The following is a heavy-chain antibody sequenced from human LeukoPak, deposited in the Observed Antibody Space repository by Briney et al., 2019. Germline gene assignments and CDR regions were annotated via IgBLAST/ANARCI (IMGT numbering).Heavy chain of an antibody. CDR2: IDHSGST. V-gene: IGHV4-34*01. J-gene: IGHJ4*02. CDR3: ARGEGSGSYMSYFDY. Sequence: SETLSLTCAVYVRSFSGYYWSWIRQPPGKGLEWIGEIDHSGSTIYNPSLESRVTISQDTPKNQFSLKLSSVTAADTAVYYCARGEGSGSYMSYFDYWGQGGLVTVSS. CDR1: VRSFSGYY. D-gene: IGHD3-10*01.